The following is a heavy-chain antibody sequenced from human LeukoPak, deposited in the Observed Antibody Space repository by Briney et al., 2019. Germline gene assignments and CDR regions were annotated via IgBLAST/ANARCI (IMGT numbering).Heavy chain of an antibody. V-gene: IGHV3-48*03. Sequence: PGGSLRLSCAASGFSFSSYEMNWVRQAPGKGLEWVSSISSGAATFYYADSVKGRFTISRDNTKNSVFLQMNNLRAEDTALYYCARDSHYYDNSGYPHDVFDIWGQGTMVTVSS. D-gene: IGHD3-22*01. J-gene: IGHJ3*02. CDR1: GFSFSSYE. CDR3: ARDSHYYDNSGYPHDVFDI. CDR2: ISSGAATF.